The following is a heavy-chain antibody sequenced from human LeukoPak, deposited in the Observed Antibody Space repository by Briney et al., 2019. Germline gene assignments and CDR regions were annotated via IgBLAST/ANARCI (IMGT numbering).Heavy chain of an antibody. D-gene: IGHD6-19*01. CDR3: ARDPVQWPRKGAFDI. J-gene: IGHJ3*02. CDR1: GFTVSSNY. V-gene: IGHV3-53*01. Sequence: GGSLRLSCAASGFTVSSNYMSWVRQAPGKGLEWASVISSADTTYYADSVKGRFTISRDNSKNTVYLQMNSLRAEDTAMYYCARDPVQWPRKGAFDIWGQGTMVTVSS. CDR2: ISSADTT.